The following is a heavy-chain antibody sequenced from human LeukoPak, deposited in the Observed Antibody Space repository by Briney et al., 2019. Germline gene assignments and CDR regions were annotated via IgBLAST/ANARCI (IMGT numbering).Heavy chain of an antibody. CDR1: GFTFSSYS. CDR3: AKGQSSSIDY. J-gene: IGHJ4*02. CDR2: ISWNSGSI. Sequence: GGSLRLSCAASGFTFSSYSMNWVRQAPGKGLEWVSGISWNSGSIGYADSVKGRFTISRDNAKNSLYLQMNSLRAEDTALYYCAKGQSSSIDYWGQGTLVTVSS. V-gene: IGHV3-9*01. D-gene: IGHD6-13*01.